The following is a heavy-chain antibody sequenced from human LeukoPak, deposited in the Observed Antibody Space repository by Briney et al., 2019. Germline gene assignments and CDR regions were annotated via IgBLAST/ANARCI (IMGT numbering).Heavy chain of an antibody. CDR1: GFTFSSYW. CDR2: IKQDGSEK. Sequence: PGGSLRLSCAASGFTFSSYWMSWVRQAPGKGLEWVANIKQDGSEKYYVDSVKGRFTISRDNAKNSLYLQMNSLRAEDTAVYYCARGLKIRGYSYGYGYYYYMDVWGKGTTVTVSS. D-gene: IGHD5-18*01. J-gene: IGHJ6*03. V-gene: IGHV3-7*03. CDR3: ARGLKIRGYSYGYGYYYYMDV.